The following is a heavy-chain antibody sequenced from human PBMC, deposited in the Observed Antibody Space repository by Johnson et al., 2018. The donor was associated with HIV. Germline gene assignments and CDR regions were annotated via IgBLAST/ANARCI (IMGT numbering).Heavy chain of an antibody. Sequence: VQLVESGGGLVQHGGSLRLSCAASGFSFGDYGMTWVRQAPGKGLEWVSGINWNGGSTGYADSVKGRFTISRDNAKNSLYLQMNSLRAEDTALYYCARTTRYFDCDAFDIWGRGTMVTVSS. J-gene: IGHJ3*02. CDR1: GFSFGDYG. V-gene: IGHV3-20*04. CDR2: INWNGGST. D-gene: IGHD3-9*01. CDR3: ARTTRYFDCDAFDI.